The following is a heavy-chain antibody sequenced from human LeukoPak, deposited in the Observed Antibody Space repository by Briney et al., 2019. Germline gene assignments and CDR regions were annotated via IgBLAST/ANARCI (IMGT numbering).Heavy chain of an antibody. CDR2: IRADGSKK. CDR1: GFSFSTSW. Sequence: GGSLRLSCAASGFSFSTSWMSWVRQAPGKGLEWVANIRADGSKKDYVDSGKGRFTISRDNPKNSLYLQMNSLRAEDTAVYYCARNIVTGAFDVWGLGTMVTVSS. CDR3: ARNIVTGAFDV. V-gene: IGHV3-7*04. J-gene: IGHJ3*01. D-gene: IGHD2-21*01.